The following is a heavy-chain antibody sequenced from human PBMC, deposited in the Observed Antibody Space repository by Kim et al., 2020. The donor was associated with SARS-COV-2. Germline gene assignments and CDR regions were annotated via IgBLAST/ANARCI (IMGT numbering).Heavy chain of an antibody. D-gene: IGHD3-16*02. CDR1: GYTFTNNA. CDR2: INTDTGNP. Sequence: ASVNVSCKASGYTFTNNAISWVRQAPGQGLEWMGWINTDTGNPTYAQAFTRRFVFSVDTSVTTAYLQISSLEAEDTALYYFARVIWGAYRYTDYLGHGTL. J-gene: IGHJ4*01. V-gene: IGHV7-4-1*02. CDR3: ARVIWGAYRYTDY.